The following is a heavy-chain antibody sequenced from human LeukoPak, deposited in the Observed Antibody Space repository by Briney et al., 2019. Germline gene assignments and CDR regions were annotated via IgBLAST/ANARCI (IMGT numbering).Heavy chain of an antibody. V-gene: IGHV3-21*01. D-gene: IGHD3-10*01. J-gene: IGHJ6*02. CDR1: GFTFSSYS. CDR2: ISSSSSYI. Sequence: GGSLRLSCAASGFTFSSYSMNWVRQAPGKGLEWVSSISSSSSYIYYADSVKGRFTISRDNAKNSLNLQMNSLRAEDTAVYYCARLWVVRGVRTYYYYGMDVWGQGTTVTVSS. CDR3: ARLWVVRGVRTYYYYGMDV.